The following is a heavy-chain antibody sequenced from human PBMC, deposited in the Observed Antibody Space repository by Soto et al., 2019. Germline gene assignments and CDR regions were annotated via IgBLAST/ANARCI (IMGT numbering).Heavy chain of an antibody. Sequence: ASVKVSCKASGYTFTSYDINWVRQATGQGLEWMGWMNPYSGNTGYAQKFQGRVTMTTNTSMSTAYMELRSLRSDDTAVYYCARTGYYYDSSGYSANYYYGMDVWGQGTTVTVSS. CDR2: MNPYSGNT. CDR1: GYTFTSYD. D-gene: IGHD3-22*01. J-gene: IGHJ6*02. CDR3: ARTGYYYDSSGYSANYYYGMDV. V-gene: IGHV1-8*01.